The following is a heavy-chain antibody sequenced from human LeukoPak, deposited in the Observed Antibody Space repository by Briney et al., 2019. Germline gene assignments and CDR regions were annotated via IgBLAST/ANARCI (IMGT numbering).Heavy chain of an antibody. D-gene: IGHD4-17*01. CDR2: IYSSGST. CDR1: GGSISSYY. Sequence: PSETLSLTCTVSGGSISSYYWSWIRQPAGKGLEWIGRIYSSGSTNYNPSLKGRVTISVDTSKNQFSLKLSSVTAADTAVYYCARGHGGTRTTVTTRALGYWGQGTPVTVSS. J-gene: IGHJ4*02. CDR3: ARGHGGTRTTVTTRALGY. V-gene: IGHV4-4*07.